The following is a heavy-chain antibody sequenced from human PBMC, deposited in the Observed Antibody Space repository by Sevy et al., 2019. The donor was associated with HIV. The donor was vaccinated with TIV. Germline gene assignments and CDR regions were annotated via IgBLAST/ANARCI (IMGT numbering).Heavy chain of an antibody. Sequence: GGSLRLSCAASGFTFSSYSMNWVRQAPGKGLEWVSYISSSGTIYYADSVKGRFTISRDNAKNSLYLQMNSLRAEDTAGYYCASAMYYYDCSGYALWGQGTLVTVSS. J-gene: IGHJ4*02. CDR1: GFTFSSYS. CDR3: ASAMYYYDCSGYAL. CDR2: ISSSGTI. D-gene: IGHD3-22*01. V-gene: IGHV3-48*01.